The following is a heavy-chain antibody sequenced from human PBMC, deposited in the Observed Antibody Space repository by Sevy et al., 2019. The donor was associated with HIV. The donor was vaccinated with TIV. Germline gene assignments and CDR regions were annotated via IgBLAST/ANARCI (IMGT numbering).Heavy chain of an antibody. CDR3: ATAPGYYDSAPFDY. CDR2: IKSKIDGETT. CDR1: GFTFNNAW. Sequence: GGCLRLSCAVSGFTFNNAWMNWVRQAPGTGLQWIGLIKSKIDGETTDYAAPVKGRFTISRDDSRNTLYLQMNNLKIEDTAVYYCATAPGYYDSAPFDYWGPGTLVTVSS. V-gene: IGHV3-15*01. J-gene: IGHJ4*02. D-gene: IGHD3-22*01.